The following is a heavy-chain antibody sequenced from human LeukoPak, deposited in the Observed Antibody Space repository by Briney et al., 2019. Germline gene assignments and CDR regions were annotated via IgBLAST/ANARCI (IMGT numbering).Heavy chain of an antibody. D-gene: IGHD5-24*01. Sequence: GASVKVSCKASGGTFSSYAISWVRQAPGQGLEWMGGIIPIFGTANYAQKFQGRVTITADESTSTAYMELSSLRSEDTAVYYCARGHHIVEMATIKERAQYYYYYYGMDVWGQGTTVTVSS. CDR2: IIPIFGTA. J-gene: IGHJ6*02. CDR3: ARGHHIVEMATIKERAQYYYYYYGMDV. CDR1: GGTFSSYA. V-gene: IGHV1-69*13.